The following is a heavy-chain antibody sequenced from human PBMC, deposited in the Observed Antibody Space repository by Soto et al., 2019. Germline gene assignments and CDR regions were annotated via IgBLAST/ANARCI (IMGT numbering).Heavy chain of an antibody. CDR2: INPSGGST. CDR1: GYTFTSYY. J-gene: IGHJ3*02. CDR3: ARDQKYLDYYYSSGYFQYDAFDI. Sequence: GASVKVSCKASGYTFTSYYMHWVRQAPGQGLEWMGIINPSGGSTSYAQKFQGRVTMTRDTSTSTVYMELSSLRSEDTAVYYCARDQKYLDYYYSSGYFQYDAFDIWGQGTMVTVSS. D-gene: IGHD3-22*01. V-gene: IGHV1-46*01.